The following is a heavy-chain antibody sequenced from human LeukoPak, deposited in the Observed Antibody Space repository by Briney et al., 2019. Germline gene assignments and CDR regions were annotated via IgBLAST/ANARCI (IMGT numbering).Heavy chain of an antibody. Sequence: GGSLRLSCAASGFTFDDYAMHWVRQAPGKSLEWVSGISWNSGSIGYADSVKGRFTISRDNAKNSLYLQMNSLRAEDTALYYCAKDMGVGATNLFDYWGQGTLVTVSS. CDR3: AKDMGVGATNLFDY. V-gene: IGHV3-9*01. D-gene: IGHD1-26*01. CDR2: ISWNSGSI. CDR1: GFTFDDYA. J-gene: IGHJ4*02.